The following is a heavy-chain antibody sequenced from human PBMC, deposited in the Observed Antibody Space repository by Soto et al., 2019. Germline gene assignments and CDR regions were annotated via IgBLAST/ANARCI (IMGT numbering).Heavy chain of an antibody. D-gene: IGHD2-8*01. CDR3: ASVPSHHGPYDY. Sequence: TLSLTCTVSGGSISSGDYYVRLILHPPGRGLEWIGYIYYSGSTYYNPSLKSRVTISVDTSKNQFSLKLSSVTAAATAVYYCASVPSHHGPYDYWGQGTLVTVSA. J-gene: IGHJ4*02. CDR2: IYYSGST. V-gene: IGHV4-30-4*01. CDR1: GGSISSGDYY.